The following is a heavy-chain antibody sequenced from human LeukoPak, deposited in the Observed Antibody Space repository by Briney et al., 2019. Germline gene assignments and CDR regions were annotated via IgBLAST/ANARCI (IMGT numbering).Heavy chain of an antibody. V-gene: IGHV3-7*01. Sequence: HPGGSLRLSCAASGFSFSSYWMSWVRQAPGKGLEWVANTKQDGSEKYYVDSVKGRFTISRDNAKNSLYLQMNTLRAEDTAVYYCAELGITMIGGVWGKGTTVTISS. CDR2: TKQDGSEK. CDR1: GFSFSSYW. CDR3: AELGITMIGGV. J-gene: IGHJ6*04. D-gene: IGHD3-10*02.